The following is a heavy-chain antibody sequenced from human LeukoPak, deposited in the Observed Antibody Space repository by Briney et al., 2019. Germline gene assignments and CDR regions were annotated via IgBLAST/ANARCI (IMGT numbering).Heavy chain of an antibody. J-gene: IGHJ4*02. CDR3: ARGRAVAGTMKYYFDY. V-gene: IGHV1-2*02. Sequence: ASVKVSCKASGYTFTGYYMHWVRQAPGQGLERMGWINPNSGGTNYAQKFQGRVTMTRDTSISTAYMELSRLRSDDTAVYYCARGRAVAGTMKYYFDYWGQGTLVTVSS. CDR1: GYTFTGYY. CDR2: INPNSGGT. D-gene: IGHD6-19*01.